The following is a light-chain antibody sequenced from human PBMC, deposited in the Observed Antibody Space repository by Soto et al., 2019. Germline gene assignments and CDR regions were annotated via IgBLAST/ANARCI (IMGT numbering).Light chain of an antibody. CDR3: SSYTSSSTL. Sequence: QSALTQPASVSGSPGQSITISCAATSSDVGSYNYVSWYQQHPGKAPKLMIYEVSNRPSGVSSRFSGSKSGNTASLTISGLKAEDEADYYCSSYTSSSTLFGTGTKVTV. J-gene: IGLJ1*01. V-gene: IGLV2-14*03. CDR2: EVS. CDR1: SSDVGSYNY.